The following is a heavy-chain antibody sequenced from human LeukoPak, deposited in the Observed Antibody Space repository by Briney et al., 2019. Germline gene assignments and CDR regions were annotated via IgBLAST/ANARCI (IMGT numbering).Heavy chain of an antibody. J-gene: IGHJ5*02. V-gene: IGHV4-4*07. D-gene: IGHD6-25*01. CDR3: ARESGSMRWFDP. Sequence: SETLSLTCTVSGGSISGYYWSRIRQPAGKGLEWIGRMSTSGNSNYIPSLVSRVTMSVDTSKNQFSLNLSSVTAADTAVYYCARESGSMRWFDPWGQGTLATVSS. CDR1: GGSISGYY. CDR2: MSTSGNS.